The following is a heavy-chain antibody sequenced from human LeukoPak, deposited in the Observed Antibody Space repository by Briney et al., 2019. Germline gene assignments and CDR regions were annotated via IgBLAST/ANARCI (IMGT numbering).Heavy chain of an antibody. D-gene: IGHD3-10*01. V-gene: IGHV1-46*01. Sequence: ASVKVSCKASGYTFTSYYMHWVRQAPGQGLEWMGIINPSGGRTNYAPKFQGRVTMTRDTATSTVYMELSSLRSEDTAVYYCVRDGEVIIKPAASFPHDAFDVWSQGTMVIVSS. CDR2: INPSGGRT. CDR3: VRDGEVIIKPAASFPHDAFDV. J-gene: IGHJ3*01. CDR1: GYTFTSYY.